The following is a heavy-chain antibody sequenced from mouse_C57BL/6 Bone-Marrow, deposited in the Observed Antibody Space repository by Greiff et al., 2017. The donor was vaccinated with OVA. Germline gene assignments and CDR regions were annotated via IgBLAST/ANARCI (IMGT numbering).Heavy chain of an antibody. D-gene: IGHD2-3*01. Sequence: EVQLVESGGGLVQSGRSLRLSCATSGFTFSDFYMEWVRQAPGKGLEWIAASRNKANDYTTEYSASVKGRFIVSRDTSQSILYLQMNALRAEDTAIYYCAREDGYYLAMDYWGQGTSVTVSS. CDR3: AREDGYYLAMDY. V-gene: IGHV7-1*01. CDR2: SRNKANDYTT. J-gene: IGHJ4*01. CDR1: GFTFSDFY.